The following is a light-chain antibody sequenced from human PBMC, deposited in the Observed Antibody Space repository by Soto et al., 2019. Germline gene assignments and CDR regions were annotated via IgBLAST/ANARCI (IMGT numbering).Light chain of an antibody. CDR1: ASISRY. V-gene: IGKV1-39*01. CDR2: GAS. CDR3: QQSYRAVST. Sequence: DIQMTQSPSSLSASVGDRVTITCRASASISRYLNWYQQKPGKAPKLLIYGASSLQSGVTSRFSGSGSVTDFTLTIISLQPEDFATYYCQQSYRAVSTFGQGTRLETK. J-gene: IGKJ2*01.